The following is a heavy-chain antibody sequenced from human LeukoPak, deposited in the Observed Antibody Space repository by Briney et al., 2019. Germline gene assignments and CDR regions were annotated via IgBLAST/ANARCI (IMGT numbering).Heavy chain of an antibody. CDR2: ISGSGGST. Sequence: GGSLRLSCAASGFTFSSHAMSWVRLAPGKGLEWVSFISGSGGSTYYADSVKGRFTISRDNSKNTLYLQMDSLRAEDTALYYCAKGSGINHYHWIDPWGQGTLVTVSS. CDR1: GFTFSSHA. D-gene: IGHD1-14*01. V-gene: IGHV3-23*01. J-gene: IGHJ5*02. CDR3: AKGSGINHYHWIDP.